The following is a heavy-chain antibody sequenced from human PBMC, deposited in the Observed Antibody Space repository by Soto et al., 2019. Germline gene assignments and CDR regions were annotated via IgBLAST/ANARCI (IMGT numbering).Heavy chain of an antibody. CDR1: GGTFGSYA. CDR2: IIPIPGTA. V-gene: IGHV1-69*01. Sequence: QVQLVQSGAEVKKPGSSVKVSCKASGGTFGSYAISWVRQAPGQGLEWMGGIIPIPGTANYAQKFQGRVTMAADESTSTAYTELSSLRSEDTAVYYCARSQGSSTSLEIYYYCYYGMDVWGQGTTVTVSS. D-gene: IGHD2-2*01. CDR3: ARSQGSSTSLEIYYYCYYGMDV. J-gene: IGHJ6*02.